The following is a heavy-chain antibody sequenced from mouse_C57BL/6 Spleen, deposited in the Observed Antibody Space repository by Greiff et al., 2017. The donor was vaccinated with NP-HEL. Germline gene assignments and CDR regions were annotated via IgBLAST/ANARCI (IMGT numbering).Heavy chain of an antibody. Sequence: EVQLQQSGAELVKPGASVKFSCTASGFNIKDYYMHWVKQRPEQGLEWIGRIDPEDGDTKYDPKFQGKATMTADTSSNTAYLQLSSLTSEDTAVYYCAYAGPGYFDVWGKGTTVTVSS. V-gene: IGHV14-2*01. D-gene: IGHD4-1*01. CDR2: IDPEDGDT. J-gene: IGHJ1*03. CDR3: AYAGPGYFDV. CDR1: GFNIKDYY.